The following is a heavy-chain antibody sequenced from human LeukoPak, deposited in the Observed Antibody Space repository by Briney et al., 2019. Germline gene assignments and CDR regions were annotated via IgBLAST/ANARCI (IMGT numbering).Heavy chain of an antibody. CDR3: ARDFRKNYDFWSGYPDAFDI. CDR1: GFTFSSYS. J-gene: IGHJ3*02. Sequence: PGGSLRLSCAASGFTFSSYSMNWVRQAPGKGLEWVSSISSSSSYIYYADSVKGRFTISRDNAKNSLYLQMNSLRAEDTAVYYCARDFRKNYDFWSGYPDAFDIWGKGALVTVSS. V-gene: IGHV3-21*01. CDR2: ISSSSSYI. D-gene: IGHD3-3*01.